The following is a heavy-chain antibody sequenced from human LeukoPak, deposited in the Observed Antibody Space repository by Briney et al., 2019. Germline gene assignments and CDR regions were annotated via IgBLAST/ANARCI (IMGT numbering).Heavy chain of an antibody. D-gene: IGHD6-19*01. CDR2: IHYSGST. J-gene: IGHJ6*02. CDR1: GDSTSNFY. V-gene: IGHV4-59*08. Sequence: SETLSLTCTVSGDSTSNFYWNWIRQSPGKGLEWIGNIHYSGSTNYNPSLKSRVTISVDTSKNQFSLKLSSVTAADTAVYYCARHKEHSSGWYRVGRYGMDVWGQGTTVTVSS. CDR3: ARHKEHSSGWYRVGRYGMDV.